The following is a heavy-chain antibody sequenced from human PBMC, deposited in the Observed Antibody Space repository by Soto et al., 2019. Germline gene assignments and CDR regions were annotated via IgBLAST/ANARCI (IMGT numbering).Heavy chain of an antibody. CDR3: ARDRPGAAGTHYYYYYGMDV. D-gene: IGHD6-13*01. J-gene: IGHJ6*02. Sequence: SETLSLTCTVSGGSVSSGSYYWSWIRQPPGKGLEWIGYIYSSGSTYYNPSLKSRVTISVDTSKNQFSLKLSPVTAADTAVYYCARDRPGAAGTHYYYYYGMDVWGQGTTVTVSS. V-gene: IGHV4-61*01. CDR1: GGSVSSGSYY. CDR2: IYSSGST.